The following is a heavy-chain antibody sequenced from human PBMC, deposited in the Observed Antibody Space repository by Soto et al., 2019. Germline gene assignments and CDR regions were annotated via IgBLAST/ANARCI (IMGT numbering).Heavy chain of an antibody. CDR2: ISAYNGNT. J-gene: IGHJ6*02. V-gene: IGHV1-18*01. Sequence: QVQLVQSGAEVKKPGASVKVSCKASGYTFTSYVISWVRQAPGQGLEWMGWISAYNGNTNYAQKLQGRVTMTTDTSTSTAYMELRSLRSDDTAVYYCAREAAAAGTFYYGMDVWGQGTTVTVSS. D-gene: IGHD6-13*01. CDR1: GYTFTSYV. CDR3: AREAAAAGTFYYGMDV.